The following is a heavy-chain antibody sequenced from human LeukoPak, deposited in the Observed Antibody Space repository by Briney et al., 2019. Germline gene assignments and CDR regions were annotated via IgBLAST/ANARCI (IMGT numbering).Heavy chain of an antibody. J-gene: IGHJ3*02. CDR1: GGSISSSSYY. CDR3: ARGDYGDYGDAAFDI. CDR2: IYYSGST. D-gene: IGHD4-17*01. V-gene: IGHV4-39*07. Sequence: SETLSLTCTVSGGSISSSSYYWGWIRQPPGKGLEWIGSIYYSGSTYYNPSLKSRVTISVDRSKNQFSLKLSSVTAADTAVYYCARGDYGDYGDAAFDIWGQGTMVTVSS.